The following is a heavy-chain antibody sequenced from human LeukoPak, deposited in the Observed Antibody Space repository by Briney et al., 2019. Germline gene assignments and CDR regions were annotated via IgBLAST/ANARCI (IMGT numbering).Heavy chain of an antibody. Sequence: GGSLRLSCAASGFTFSSYWMSWVRQAPGKGLEWVANIKQDGSEKYYVDSVKGRFTISRDNAKNSLYLQMNSLRAEDTALYYCAKGGLYGDYVGCWGQGTLVTVSS. D-gene: IGHD2-2*02. CDR2: IKQDGSEK. CDR3: AKGGLYGDYVGC. V-gene: IGHV3-7*03. J-gene: IGHJ4*02. CDR1: GFTFSSYW.